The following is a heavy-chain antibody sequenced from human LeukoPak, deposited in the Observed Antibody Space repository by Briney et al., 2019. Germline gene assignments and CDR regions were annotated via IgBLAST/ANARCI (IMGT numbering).Heavy chain of an antibody. CDR3: ARDLLPGDY. J-gene: IGHJ4*02. D-gene: IGHD2-15*01. Sequence: GGSLRLSCAASGFTFSDHYMTWIREAPGKGLEWISYISSTSGFTNYADSVKGRFTISRDNAKKSLFLQMNSLGAEDTGVYYCARDLLPGDYWGQGTLVTV. V-gene: IGHV3-11*06. CDR2: ISSTSGFT. CDR1: GFTFSDHY.